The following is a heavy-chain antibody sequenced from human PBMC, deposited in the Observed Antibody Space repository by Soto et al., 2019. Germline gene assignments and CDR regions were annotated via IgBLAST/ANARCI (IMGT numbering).Heavy chain of an antibody. J-gene: IGHJ6*03. CDR1: GGSISSSSYY. V-gene: IGHV4-39*01. D-gene: IGHD2-15*01. Sequence: QLQLQETGPGLVKPSETLSLTCTVSGGSISSSSYYWGWIRQPPGKGLEWIGSIYYSGSTYYNPSIKRRVTISVDTSKIQFSLKMNSALAAYTAVYYCARFYCSGGSCYSYYYYYMDVWGKGTTVTVSS. CDR3: ARFYCSGGSCYSYYYYYMDV. CDR2: IYYSGST.